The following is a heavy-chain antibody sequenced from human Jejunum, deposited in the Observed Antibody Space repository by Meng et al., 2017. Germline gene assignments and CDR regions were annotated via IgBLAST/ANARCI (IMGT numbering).Heavy chain of an antibody. CDR3: ARVWSSGVPHASFDI. Sequence: SETLSLTCTVSGGSISSNNYFWGWIRQPPGKGLEWIGSIYYTGSPSYNPSLKSRATISVDTSKTQFSLNLHSVTAADTAMYYCARVWSSGVPHASFDIWGQGTMVTVSS. J-gene: IGHJ3*02. D-gene: IGHD3-16*01. CDR2: IYYTGSP. CDR1: GGSISSNNYF. V-gene: IGHV4-39*07.